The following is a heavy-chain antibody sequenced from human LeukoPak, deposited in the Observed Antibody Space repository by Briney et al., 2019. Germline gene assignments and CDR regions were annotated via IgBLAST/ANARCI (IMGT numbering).Heavy chain of an antibody. J-gene: IGHJ3*01. V-gene: IGHV3-30*18. CDR3: TKDHFQGGAPSAFDL. Sequence: PGGSLRLSCAASGFTFSPYAMHWVRQAPGQGLEWVALISYDGSTQQYADSVKGRFTISGDKSKNTLYLQMNSLRSGDTAVYYCTKDHFQGGAPSAFDLWGQGAMVTVSS. CDR1: GFTFSPYA. CDR2: ISYDGSTQ. D-gene: IGHD2/OR15-2a*01.